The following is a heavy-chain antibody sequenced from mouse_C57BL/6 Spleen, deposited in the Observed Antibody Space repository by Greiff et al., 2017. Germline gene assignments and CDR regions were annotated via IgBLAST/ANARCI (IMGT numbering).Heavy chain of an antibody. D-gene: IGHD2-3*01. V-gene: IGHV1-50*01. CDR3: ARGDDGGAMDY. Sequence: VQLQQPGAELVKPGASVKLSCKASGYTFTSYWMQWVKQRPGQGLEWIGEIDPSDSYTNYNQKFKGKATLTVDTSSSTAYMQLSSLTSEDSAVYYCARGDDGGAMDYWGQGTSVTVSS. J-gene: IGHJ4*01. CDR1: GYTFTSYW. CDR2: IDPSDSYT.